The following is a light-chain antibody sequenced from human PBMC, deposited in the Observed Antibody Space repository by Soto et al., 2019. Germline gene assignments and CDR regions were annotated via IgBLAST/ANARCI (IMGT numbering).Light chain of an antibody. V-gene: IGKV1-33*01. CDR3: QQYDNLHRT. CDR1: QDISNN. CDR2: DAS. J-gene: IGKJ2*01. Sequence: DIQMTQSPSSLSASVGDRVTITCQASQDISNNLNWYQQKPGKAPKLLIYDASNLETGVPSRFSGSGSGTDFTFTISSLQPADIATYYCQQYDNLHRTFGQGTKLEIK.